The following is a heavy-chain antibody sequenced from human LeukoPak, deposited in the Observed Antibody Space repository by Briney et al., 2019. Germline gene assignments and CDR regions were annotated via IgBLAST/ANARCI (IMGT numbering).Heavy chain of an antibody. CDR3: ARIFDV. CDR1: GASFRSGGQY. J-gene: IGHJ4*02. CDR2: IFYNGKT. V-gene: IGHV4-61*08. Sequence: PSETLSLTCTLSGASFRSGGQYWGWIRQTPGKGLEWIGDIFYNGKTSYNPSLKSRVTISLDTSRSQFSLGLSSVTASDTGVYYCARIFDVWGRGTLVTVSS.